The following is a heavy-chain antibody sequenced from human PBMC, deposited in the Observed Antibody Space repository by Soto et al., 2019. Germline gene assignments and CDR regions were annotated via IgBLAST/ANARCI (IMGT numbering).Heavy chain of an antibody. CDR2: IYYSGST. V-gene: IGHV4-61*01. Sequence: PSETLSLTCTVSGGSVSSGSYYWSWIRQPPGKGLEWIGYIYYSGSTNYNPSLKSRVTISVDTSKNQFSLKLSSVTAADTAVYYCARARTHYDILTGLFHVYYYYGMDVWGQGTTVTVSS. CDR1: GGSVSSGSYY. J-gene: IGHJ6*02. D-gene: IGHD3-9*01. CDR3: ARARTHYDILTGLFHVYYYYGMDV.